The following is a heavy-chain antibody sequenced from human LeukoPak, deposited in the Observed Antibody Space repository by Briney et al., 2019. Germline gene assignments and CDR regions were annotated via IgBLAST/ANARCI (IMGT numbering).Heavy chain of an antibody. J-gene: IGHJ4*02. CDR3: ARDTHYYDSSGYPGVFDY. Sequence: PGGSLRLSCAASGFTFSSYSMTWVRQAPGKGLEWVSSISSSSSYIYYADSVKGRFTISRDNAKNSLYLQMNSLRAEDTAVYYCARDTHYYDSSGYPGVFDYWGQGTLVTVSS. D-gene: IGHD3-22*01. V-gene: IGHV3-21*01. CDR1: GFTFSSYS. CDR2: ISSSSSYI.